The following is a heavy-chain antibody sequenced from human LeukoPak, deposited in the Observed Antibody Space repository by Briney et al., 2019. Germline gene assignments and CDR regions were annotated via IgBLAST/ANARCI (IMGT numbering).Heavy chain of an antibody. D-gene: IGHD6-13*01. CDR3: ASETPIAAGSPYFDY. J-gene: IGHJ4*02. CDR2: VNPSGGSP. V-gene: IGHV1-46*01. CDR1: GNTFTNYY. Sequence: GASVKVSCKASGNTFTNYYIHWVRQAPGQGLEWMGIVNPSGGSPTYAQKFQGRVTMTKDTSTTTVYMELSSLRSEDTAMYYCASETPIAAGSPYFDYWGQGTLVTVSS.